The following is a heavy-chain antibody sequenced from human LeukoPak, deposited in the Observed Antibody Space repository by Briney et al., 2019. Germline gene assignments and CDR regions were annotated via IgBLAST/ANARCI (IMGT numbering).Heavy chain of an antibody. D-gene: IGHD3-3*01. CDR3: AGSIFGVVIIPFDY. Sequence: KTSETLSLTCAVYGVSFSDYYWSWIRQPPGKGLEWIGSIYYSGSTYYNPSLKSRVTISVDTSKNQFSLKLSSVTAADTAVYYCAGSIFGVVIIPFDYWGQGTLVTVSS. CDR2: IYYSGST. CDR1: GVSFSDYY. J-gene: IGHJ4*02. V-gene: IGHV4-34*01.